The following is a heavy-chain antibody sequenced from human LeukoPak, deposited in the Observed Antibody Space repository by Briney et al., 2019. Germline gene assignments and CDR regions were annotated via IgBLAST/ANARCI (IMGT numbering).Heavy chain of an antibody. CDR2: ISSSGSTI. CDR3: ARDLSITMVRGAAGWFDP. V-gene: IGHV3-11*01. J-gene: IGHJ5*02. D-gene: IGHD3-10*01. CDR1: GFTFSSYW. Sequence: GGSLRLSCAASGFTFSSYWMSWIRQAPGKGLEWVSYISSSGSTIYYADSVKGRFTISRDNAKNSLYLQMNSLRAEDTAVYYCARDLSITMVRGAAGWFDPWGQGTLVTVSS.